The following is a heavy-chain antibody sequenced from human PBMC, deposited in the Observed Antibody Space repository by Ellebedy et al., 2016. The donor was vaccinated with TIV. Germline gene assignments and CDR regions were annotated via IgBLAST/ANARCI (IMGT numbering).Heavy chain of an antibody. D-gene: IGHD3-16*01. CDR1: GYTFTSYY. V-gene: IGHV1-46*01. Sequence: AASVKVSCKASGYTFTSYYMHWVRQAPGQGLEWMGIINPSGGSTSYAQKFQGRVTMTRDTSTSTVYMELSSLSSEDTARYYCASPRTHGRGRVYYYGMDVWGQGTTVTVSS. CDR3: ASPRTHGRGRVYYYGMDV. CDR2: INPSGGST. J-gene: IGHJ6*02.